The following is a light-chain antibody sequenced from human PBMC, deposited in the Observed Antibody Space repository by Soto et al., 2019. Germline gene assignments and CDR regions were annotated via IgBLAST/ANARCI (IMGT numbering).Light chain of an antibody. Sequence: DIQMTQSPSSLSASVGDRVTITCQASQNSSSYLNWYQQKPGKAPKLLIFAASSLQSGVPSRFSGSGSGTDFTLTISSLQPEDFATYYCQQSYSIPPLFGQGTKLQIK. V-gene: IGKV1-39*01. CDR1: QNSSSY. CDR3: QQSYSIPPL. J-gene: IGKJ2*01. CDR2: AAS.